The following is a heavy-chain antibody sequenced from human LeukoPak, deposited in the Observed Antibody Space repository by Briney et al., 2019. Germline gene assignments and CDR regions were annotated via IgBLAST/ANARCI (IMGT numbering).Heavy chain of an antibody. CDR3: ARRYYSDNSGYLY. CDR2: ISSSGTTI. Sequence: GGSLRLSCAASGFIFSDYYMSWIRQAPGKGLGWISYISSSGTTIYYADSVKGRFTISRDNAKNSLYLQMNSLRAEDTAVYYCARRYYSDNSGYLYWGQGTLVTVSS. D-gene: IGHD3-22*01. V-gene: IGHV3-11*04. CDR1: GFIFSDYY. J-gene: IGHJ4*02.